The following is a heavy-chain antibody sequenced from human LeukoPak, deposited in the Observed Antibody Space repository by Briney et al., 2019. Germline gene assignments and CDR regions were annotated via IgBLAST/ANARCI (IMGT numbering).Heavy chain of an antibody. J-gene: IGHJ5*02. V-gene: IGHV1-2*02. CDR2: INPNSGGT. CDR3: ARVRRYSSPYNWFDP. Sequence: GASVKVSFKASGYTFTGYHMHWVRQAPGQGLEWMGWINPNSGGTNYAQKFQGRVTMTRDTSISTAYMELSRLRSDDTAVYYCARVRRYSSPYNWFDPWGQGTLVTVSS. CDR1: GYTFTGYH. D-gene: IGHD6-6*01.